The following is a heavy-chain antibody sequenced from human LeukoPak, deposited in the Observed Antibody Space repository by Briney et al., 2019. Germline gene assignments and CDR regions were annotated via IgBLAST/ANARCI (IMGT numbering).Heavy chain of an antibody. CDR3: AKGYSNPSHFVY. J-gene: IGHJ4*02. CDR2: IWYDGSNK. Sequence: PGGSLRLSCAASGFTFSSYGMHWVRQAPGKGLEWVVLIWYDGSNKYYADSVKGRFTISRDNSKNTLYLQMNSLRAEDTAVYYCAKGYSNPSHFVYWGQGALVTVSS. D-gene: IGHD4-11*01. V-gene: IGHV3-33*06. CDR1: GFTFSSYG.